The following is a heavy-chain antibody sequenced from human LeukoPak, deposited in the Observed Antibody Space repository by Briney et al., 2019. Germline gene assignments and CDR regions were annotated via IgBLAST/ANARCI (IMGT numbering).Heavy chain of an antibody. J-gene: IGHJ6*02. CDR3: ARETENRGYHSSSWYFADYYYYYGMDV. D-gene: IGHD6-13*01. CDR2: ISAYNGNT. CDR1: GYTFTSYG. Sequence: GASVKVSCKASGYTFTSYGISWVRQAPGQGLEWMGWISAYNGNTNYAQKLQGRVTMTTDTSTSTAYMELRSLRSDDTAVYYCARETENRGYHSSSWYFADYYYYYGMDVWGQGTTVTVSS. V-gene: IGHV1-18*01.